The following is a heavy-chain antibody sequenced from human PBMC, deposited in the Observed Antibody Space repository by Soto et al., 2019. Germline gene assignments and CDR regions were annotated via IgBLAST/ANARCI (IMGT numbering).Heavy chain of an antibody. J-gene: IGHJ4*02. Sequence: EVQLVESGGGLIQPGGSLRLSCAVSGFTVSNNYMSWVRQAPGKRLEGVSVIYSGGYTAYGDSVKGRFTISRDNSKNTIILKMKTRGADDRAVFSCAAHPGGGGYWGQGTLVTVSS. CDR2: IYSGGYT. D-gene: IGHD3-10*01. CDR3: AAHPGGGGY. CDR1: GFTVSNNY. V-gene: IGHV3-53*01.